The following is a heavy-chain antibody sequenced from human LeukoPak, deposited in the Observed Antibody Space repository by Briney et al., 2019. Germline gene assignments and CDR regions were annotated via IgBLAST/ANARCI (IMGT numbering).Heavy chain of an antibody. CDR3: ARGDRARENTV. CDR1: GVSISSSNSY. V-gene: IGHV4-39*01. Sequence: SETLSLTCTVSGVSISSSNSYWGWIRQPPGKGLEWIGSIYYTGNTYYNASLKSRVTISIDTSKNQISLRLTSVTATDTAVYYCARGDRARENTVWGQGSLVIVSS. CDR2: IYYTGNT. D-gene: IGHD4-17*01. J-gene: IGHJ4*02.